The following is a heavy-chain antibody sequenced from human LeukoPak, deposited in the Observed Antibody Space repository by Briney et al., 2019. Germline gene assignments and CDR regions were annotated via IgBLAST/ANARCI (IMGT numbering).Heavy chain of an antibody. CDR2: INPNSGGT. V-gene: IGHV1-2*02. CDR1: GYPFTGYY. D-gene: IGHD1-26*01. Sequence: GASVKVSCKSSGYPFTGYYMHWVRQAPGQGLEWMGWINPNSGGTNYVQKFQGRVTMTRDTSISTAYMELSRLRSDDTAVYCCARVADYSPGLTYIPYWGQGTLVTVSS. CDR3: ARVADYSPGLTYIPY. J-gene: IGHJ4*02.